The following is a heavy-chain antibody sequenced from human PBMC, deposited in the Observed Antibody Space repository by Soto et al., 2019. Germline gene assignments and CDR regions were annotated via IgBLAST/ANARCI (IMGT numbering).Heavy chain of an antibody. V-gene: IGHV1-18*01. CDR1: GYSFTSYG. CDR3: ARGRGVISWYETAHYFVS. D-gene: IGHD6-13*01. Sequence: QVQLVQSGAEVKKPGASVKVSCRASGYSFTSYGITWVRQTPGQGLEWMGWISVHNGYTNYPQKLQDRITMTTDTSTSTAFMERTSLRSDDTAVYYCARGRGVISWYETAHYFVSWGQGTLVTVSS. J-gene: IGHJ4*02. CDR2: ISVHNGYT.